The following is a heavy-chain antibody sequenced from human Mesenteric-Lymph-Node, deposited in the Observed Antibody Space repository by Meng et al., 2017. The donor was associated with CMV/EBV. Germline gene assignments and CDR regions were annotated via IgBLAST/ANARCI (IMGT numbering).Heavy chain of an antibody. D-gene: IGHD2-2*02. CDR3: ATGRYCTGNSCYRPPDF. J-gene: IGHJ4*02. CDR2: ISASSDNT. CDR1: GYTFTSYD. Sequence: ASVKVSCKASGYTFTSYDINWVRQATGQGLEWMGWISASSDNTNYAQKVQDRVTMTMDTSTSTSYMELRSLRSDDTAVYYCATGRYCTGNSCYRPPDFWGQGTLVTVSS. V-gene: IGHV1-18*01.